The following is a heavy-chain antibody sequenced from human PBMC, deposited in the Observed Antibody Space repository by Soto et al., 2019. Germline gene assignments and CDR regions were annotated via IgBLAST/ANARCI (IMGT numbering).Heavy chain of an antibody. Sequence: SESLSLTCTVSGGSISGYYWSWVRQPAGKGLEWVGRIYSDGTTNYSPSLKSRVTMSLDTSKDQFSLHLNSVTAADTAVYYCSRVGCSNSKCYTRGMDVWGQGTTVTVSS. CDR3: SRVGCSNSKCYTRGMDV. CDR1: GGSISGYY. CDR2: IYSDGTT. J-gene: IGHJ6*02. V-gene: IGHV4-4*07. D-gene: IGHD2-2*01.